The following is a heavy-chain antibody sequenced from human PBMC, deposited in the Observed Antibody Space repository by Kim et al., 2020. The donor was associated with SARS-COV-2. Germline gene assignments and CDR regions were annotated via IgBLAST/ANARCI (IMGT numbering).Heavy chain of an antibody. CDR3: ARNDILTGYPPDY. Sequence: SNPSLKSRVTLSIDTSNTQFFLKVTSVTAADTAVYYCARNDILTGYPPDYWGQGTLVTVSS. J-gene: IGHJ4*02. V-gene: IGHV4-34*01. D-gene: IGHD3-9*01.